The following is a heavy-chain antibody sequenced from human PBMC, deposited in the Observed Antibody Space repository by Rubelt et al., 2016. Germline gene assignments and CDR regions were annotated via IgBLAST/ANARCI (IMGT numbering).Heavy chain of an antibody. CDR1: GFTFSSYG. V-gene: IGHV3-30*03. Sequence: QVQLVESGGGVVQPGRSLRLSCAASGFTFSSYGMHWVRQAPGKGLEWVAVISYDGSNEYYADSVKGRFTISRDNSKNTLNLQMNSRRVEDTAVYYCATRGSWGQGTLVTVSS. CDR3: ATRGS. CDR2: ISYDGSNE. D-gene: IGHD3-10*01. J-gene: IGHJ5*02.